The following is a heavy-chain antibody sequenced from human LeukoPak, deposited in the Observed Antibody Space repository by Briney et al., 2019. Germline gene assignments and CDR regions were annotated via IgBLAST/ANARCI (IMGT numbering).Heavy chain of an antibody. CDR2: MNPNSGNT. V-gene: IGHV1-8*01. CDR3: AREFNWNEPSYYYMDV. Sequence: ASVEVSCKASGYTFTSYDINWVRQATGQGLEWMGWMNPNSGNTGYAQKFQGRVTMTRNTSISTAYMELSSLRSEDTAVYYYAREFNWNEPSYYYMDVWGKGTTVTVSS. J-gene: IGHJ6*03. D-gene: IGHD1-20*01. CDR1: GYTFTSYD.